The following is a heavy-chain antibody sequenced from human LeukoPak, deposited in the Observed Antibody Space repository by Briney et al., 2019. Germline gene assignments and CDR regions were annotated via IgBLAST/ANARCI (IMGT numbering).Heavy chain of an antibody. Sequence: SETLSLTCTVSGGSISSSSAYWGWIRQPPGKGLEWIGSIYYSKNTYYNPSLKSRVTISADTSKNQFSLTLGSVSATVTAVYYCVSPRGFSYGYFDYWGQGTLVTVSS. D-gene: IGHD5-18*01. V-gene: IGHV4-39*01. CDR3: VSPRGFSYGYFDY. J-gene: IGHJ4*01. CDR2: IYYSKNT. CDR1: GGSISSSSAY.